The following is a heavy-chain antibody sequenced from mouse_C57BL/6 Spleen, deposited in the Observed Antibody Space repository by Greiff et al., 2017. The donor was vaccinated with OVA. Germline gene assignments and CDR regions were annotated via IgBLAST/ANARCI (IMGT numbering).Heavy chain of an antibody. V-gene: IGHV1-69*01. CDR1: GYTFTSYW. Sequence: QVQLQQSGAELVMPGASVKLSCKASGYTFTSYWMHWVKQRPGQGLEWIGEIDPSDSYTNYNQKFKGKSTLTVDKSSSTAYMQLSSLTSEDSAVYYCATGNWDYWGQGTTLTVSS. J-gene: IGHJ2*01. D-gene: IGHD2-1*01. CDR3: ATGNWDY. CDR2: IDPSDSYT.